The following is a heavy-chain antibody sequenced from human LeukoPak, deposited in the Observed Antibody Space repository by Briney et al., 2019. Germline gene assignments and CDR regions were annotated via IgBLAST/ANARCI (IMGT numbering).Heavy chain of an antibody. Sequence: GGSLRLSCAASGFTFSNYAMSWVRQAPGKGLDWVSTISGGGDSIHYADSVKGRFTISRDNSKNSLYLQMNSLRAEDSAVYYCARVELAYSGYDYRLGYWGQGTLVTVSS. CDR3: ARVELAYSGYDYRLGY. J-gene: IGHJ4*02. D-gene: IGHD5-12*01. CDR1: GFTFSNYA. V-gene: IGHV3-23*01. CDR2: ISGGGDSI.